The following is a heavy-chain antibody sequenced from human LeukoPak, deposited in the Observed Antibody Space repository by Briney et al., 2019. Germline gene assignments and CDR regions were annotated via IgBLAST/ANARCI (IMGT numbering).Heavy chain of an antibody. V-gene: IGHV3-48*01. Sequence: GGSLRLSCAASGFTFSSYSMNWVRQAPGKGLEWVSYISSSSSTIYYADSVKGRFTISRDNAKNSLYLQMNSLRAEDTAVYYCAKDYYGSGKLYYFDYWGQGTLVTVSS. J-gene: IGHJ4*02. CDR2: ISSSSSTI. D-gene: IGHD3-10*01. CDR3: AKDYYGSGKLYYFDY. CDR1: GFTFSSYS.